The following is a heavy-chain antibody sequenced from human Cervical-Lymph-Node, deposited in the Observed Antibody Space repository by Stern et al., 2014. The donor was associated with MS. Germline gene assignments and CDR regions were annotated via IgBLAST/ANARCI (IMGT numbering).Heavy chain of an antibody. V-gene: IGHV1-69*01. CDR3: AKEDEGREY. Sequence: QMQLVESGAEVRKPGSSVKVSCETAGGTFNNNAITWVRQAPGQGLEWMGGIIPICGIPNYAQKFQGRVTITADESTSTTYMELSRLRSEDTAIYYCAKEDEGREYWGHGTLVTVSS. CDR1: GGTFNNNA. J-gene: IGHJ4*01. CDR2: IIPICGIP.